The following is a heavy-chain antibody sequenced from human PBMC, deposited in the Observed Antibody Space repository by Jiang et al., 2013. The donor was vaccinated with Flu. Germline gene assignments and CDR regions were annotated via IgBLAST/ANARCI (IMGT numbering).Heavy chain of an antibody. Sequence: LESGGGVVQPGRSLRLSCAASGFTFSSYGMHWVRQAPGKGLEWVAVIWYDGSNKYYADSVKGRFTISRDNSKNTLYLQMNSLRAEDTAVYYCARDQRGYQLLFSYWGQGTLVTVSS. CDR3: ARDQRGYQLLFSY. CDR1: GFTFSSYG. CDR2: IWYDGSNK. D-gene: IGHD3-22*01. V-gene: IGHV3-33*01. J-gene: IGHJ4*02.